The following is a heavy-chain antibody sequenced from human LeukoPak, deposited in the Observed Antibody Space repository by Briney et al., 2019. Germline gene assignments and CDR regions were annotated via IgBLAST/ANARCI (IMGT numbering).Heavy chain of an antibody. Sequence: SETLSLTCTVSGGSISSYYWSWIRQPPGKGLEWIGYIYYSGSTNYNTSLKSRVTISIDTSKTHFSLKLSSVTAADTAVYYCARAFGVSKYYFDHWGQGTLVTVSS. D-gene: IGHD3-10*01. J-gene: IGHJ4*02. V-gene: IGHV4-59*01. CDR2: IYYSGST. CDR3: ARAFGVSKYYFDH. CDR1: GGSISSYY.